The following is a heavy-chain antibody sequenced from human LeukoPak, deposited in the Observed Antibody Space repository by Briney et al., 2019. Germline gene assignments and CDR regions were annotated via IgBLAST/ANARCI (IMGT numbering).Heavy chain of an antibody. Sequence: GASVKVSCKASVYTFTRYYMHWVRQAPGQGLDWMGIISPSGDSTSYAQKFQGRVTMTRDTSSRTVYLDLSGLRSEDTAVYYCARGRDYYAITGYHNWFDAWGQGTLVTVSS. CDR1: VYTFTRYY. CDR3: ARGRDYYAITGYHNWFDA. D-gene: IGHD3-22*01. J-gene: IGHJ5*02. CDR2: ISPSGDST. V-gene: IGHV1-46*01.